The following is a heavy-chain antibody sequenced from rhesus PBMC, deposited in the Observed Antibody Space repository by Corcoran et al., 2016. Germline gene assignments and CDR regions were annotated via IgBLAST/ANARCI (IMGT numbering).Heavy chain of an antibody. CDR3: TRGRVN. CDR1: GYPFTSYS. CDR2: IDPNNGKT. J-gene: IGHJ4*01. Sequence: QVQLVQSGAEVKKPGASVKLSCKASGYPFTSYSITLVRQAPGQGLEWMGWIDPNNGKTGYAQKFQGRVTMTRDTSTSTAYMELSSLRSEDTAVYYCTRGRVNWGQGVLVTVSS. V-gene: IGHV1-200*01.